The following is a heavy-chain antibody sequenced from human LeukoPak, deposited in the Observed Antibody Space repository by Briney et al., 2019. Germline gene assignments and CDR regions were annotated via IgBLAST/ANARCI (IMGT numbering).Heavy chain of an antibody. CDR1: GFTFSSYA. CDR3: ARKAC. V-gene: IGHV3-30*04. J-gene: IGHJ4*02. CDR2: ISYDGSNK. Sequence: AGGSLRLSCAASGFTFSSYAMHWVRQAPGKGLEWVAVISYDGSNKYYADSVKGRFTISRDNSKNTLYLQMNSQRAEDTAVYYCARKACWGQGTLVTVSS.